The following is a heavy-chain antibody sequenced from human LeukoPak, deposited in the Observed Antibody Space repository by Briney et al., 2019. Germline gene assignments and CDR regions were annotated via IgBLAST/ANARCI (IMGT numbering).Heavy chain of an antibody. D-gene: IGHD2-2*01. J-gene: IGHJ4*02. CDR1: GGSISNSNSY. CDR3: VTSESYYYFVY. Sequence: SETLSLTCTVSGGSISNSNSYWGWVRQPPGEGLEWIGSIYYSGSTYYNPSLKSRVTIPVDTSKNQLSLKLSSVTAADTTVYYCVTSESYYYFVYWGQGTLVTVSS. CDR2: IYYSGST. V-gene: IGHV4-39*01.